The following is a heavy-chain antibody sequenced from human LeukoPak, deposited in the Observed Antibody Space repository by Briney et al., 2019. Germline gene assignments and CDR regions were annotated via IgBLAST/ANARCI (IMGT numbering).Heavy chain of an antibody. J-gene: IGHJ6*02. Sequence: PGGSLRLSCVASGFTLSNYWMHWVRQAPGEGLVWVSHINGDGTSTGYADSVRGRFTISRDNAKNTLYLQMNSLRAEDTAVYYCGRGGVVASMDVWGQGSTVTVS. V-gene: IGHV3-74*01. CDR3: GRGGVVASMDV. CDR2: INGDGTST. CDR1: GFTLSNYW. D-gene: IGHD2-15*01.